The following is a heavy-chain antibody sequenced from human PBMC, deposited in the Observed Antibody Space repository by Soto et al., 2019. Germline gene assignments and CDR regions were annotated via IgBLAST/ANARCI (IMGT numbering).Heavy chain of an antibody. D-gene: IGHD4-17*01. Sequence: HPGGSLRLSCAASGFTFSSYGMRWVRQAPGKGLEWVAVISYDGSNKYYADSVKGRFTISRDNSKNTLYLQMNSLRAEDTAVYYCAEGPDYGDPDYWGQGTLVTVSS. J-gene: IGHJ4*02. CDR3: AEGPDYGDPDY. CDR1: GFTFSSYG. CDR2: ISYDGSNK. V-gene: IGHV3-30*18.